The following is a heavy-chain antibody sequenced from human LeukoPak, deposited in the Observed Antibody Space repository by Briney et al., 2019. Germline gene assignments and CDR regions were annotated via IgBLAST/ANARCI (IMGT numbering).Heavy chain of an antibody. CDR1: GGSISSGGYY. CDR3: ARGGPFPYYFDY. CDR2: TYYSGST. J-gene: IGHJ4*02. D-gene: IGHD2-21*01. V-gene: IGHV4-31*03. Sequence: SQTLSLTCTVSGGSISSGGYYWSWIRQHPGKGLEWIGYTYYSGSTYYNPSLKSRVTISVDTSKNQFSLKLSSVTAADTAVYYCARGGPFPYYFDYWGQGTLVTVSS.